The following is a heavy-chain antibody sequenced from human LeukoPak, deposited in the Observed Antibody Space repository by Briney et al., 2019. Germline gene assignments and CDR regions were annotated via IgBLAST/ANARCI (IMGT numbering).Heavy chain of an antibody. CDR3: ARQYYYDSSGYVY. CDR2: INPSGGST. Sequence: GASVKVSCKASGYTFTSYYMHWVRQAPGQGLEWMGIINPSGGSTSYAQKLQGRVTMTTDTSTSTAYMELRSLRSDDTAVYYCARQYYYDSSGYVYWGQGTLVTVSS. CDR1: GYTFTSYY. J-gene: IGHJ4*02. V-gene: IGHV1-46*01. D-gene: IGHD3-22*01.